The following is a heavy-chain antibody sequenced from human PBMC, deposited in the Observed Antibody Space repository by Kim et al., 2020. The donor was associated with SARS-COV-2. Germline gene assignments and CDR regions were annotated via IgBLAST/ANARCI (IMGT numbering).Heavy chain of an antibody. D-gene: IGHD2-2*01. J-gene: IGHJ5*02. V-gene: IGHV4-34*01. CDR1: GGSFSGYY. Sequence: SETLSLTCAVYGGSFSGYYWSWIRQPPGKGLEWIGEINHSGSTNYNPSLKSRVTISVDTSKNQFSLKLSSVTAADTAVYYCARTGRVVVVPAAITLSYWFDPWGQGTLVTVSS. CDR2: INHSGST. CDR3: ARTGRVVVVPAAITLSYWFDP.